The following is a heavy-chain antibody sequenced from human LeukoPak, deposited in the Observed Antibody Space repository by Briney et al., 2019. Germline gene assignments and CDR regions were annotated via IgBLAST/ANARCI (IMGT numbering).Heavy chain of an antibody. CDR3: ARVVVGYSGYDYHYYYGMDV. D-gene: IGHD5-12*01. Sequence: SVKVSCKASGGTFSSYAISWVRQAPGQGLEWMGRIIPILGIANYAQMFQGRVTITADKSTSTAYMELSSLRSEDTAVYYCARVVVGYSGYDYHYYYGMDVWGQGTTVTVSS. CDR2: IIPILGIA. J-gene: IGHJ6*02. CDR1: GGTFSSYA. V-gene: IGHV1-69*04.